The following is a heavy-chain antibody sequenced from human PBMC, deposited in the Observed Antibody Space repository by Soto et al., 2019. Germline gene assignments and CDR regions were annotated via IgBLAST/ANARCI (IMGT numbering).Heavy chain of an antibody. J-gene: IGHJ5*01. Sequence: QVQLQESGPGLVKPSETLSLTCTVSGGSIDNYLWTWIRQPAGEQLEWIGYISQSGSTRHNPSLTGRVTISLDTSKNQFSLKLNSVTAADTAIYYCARRMTGDYGHWFDSWGQGTLVTVSS. CDR3: ARRMTGDYGHWFDS. CDR1: GGSIDNYL. D-gene: IGHD4-17*01. V-gene: IGHV4-59*08. CDR2: ISQSGST.